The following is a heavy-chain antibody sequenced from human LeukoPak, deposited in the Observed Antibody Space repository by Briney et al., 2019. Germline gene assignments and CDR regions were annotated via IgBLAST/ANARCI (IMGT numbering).Heavy chain of an antibody. CDR1: GFTFSSYA. J-gene: IGHJ5*02. Sequence: GGSLRLSCAASGFTFSSYAMSWVREAPGKGLEWVSAISGSGGSTYYADSVKGRFTISRDNSKNTLYLQMNSLRAGDTAVYYCAKDEFEVVPAAISWFDPWGQGTLVTVSS. V-gene: IGHV3-23*01. CDR2: ISGSGGST. D-gene: IGHD2-2*01. CDR3: AKDEFEVVPAAISWFDP.